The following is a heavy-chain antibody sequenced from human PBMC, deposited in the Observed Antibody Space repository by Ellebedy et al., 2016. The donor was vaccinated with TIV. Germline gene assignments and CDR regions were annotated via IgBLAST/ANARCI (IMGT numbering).Heavy chain of an antibody. CDR3: ARDDDDILTGRNAMDV. Sequence: GESLKISCAASGFTFRSYSMNWVRQAPGKGLEWVSYISSSSSTIYYADSVKDRFTISRDNANNSLYLQMNSLRAEDTAVYYCARDDDDILTGRNAMDVWGQGTTVTVSS. V-gene: IGHV3-48*01. J-gene: IGHJ6*02. D-gene: IGHD3-9*01. CDR2: ISSSSSTI. CDR1: GFTFRSYS.